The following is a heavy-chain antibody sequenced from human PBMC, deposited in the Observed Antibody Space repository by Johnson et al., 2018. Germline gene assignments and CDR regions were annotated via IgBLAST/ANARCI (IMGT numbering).Heavy chain of an antibody. CDR3: ARGAYNNYNRLDV. CDR1: GFTFSTFG. J-gene: IGHJ6*02. V-gene: IGHV3-33*01. D-gene: IGHD4-11*01. CDR2: IWYDASNK. Sequence: QVQLVESGGGVVQPGRSLRLSCAASGFTFSTFGMHWVRQAPGKGLEWVAVIWYDASNKNYPDSLKGRFTISRDNSKNTLFLQMNSLRVEDTAVYYCARGAYNNYNRLDVWGQGTTVTVSS.